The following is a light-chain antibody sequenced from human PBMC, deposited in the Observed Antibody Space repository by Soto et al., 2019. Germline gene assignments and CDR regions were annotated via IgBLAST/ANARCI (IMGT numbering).Light chain of an antibody. J-gene: IGLJ1*01. V-gene: IGLV1-47*02. CDR2: SDN. CDR3: STWDASLSGYV. Sequence: QSVVTQPPSASGTPGQKVTITCTGSSSNIGSNYVYWYQHLPGTAPKLLIFSDNERPSGVPERFSGSKSGTSASLAISGLRSEDEADYYWSTWDASLSGYVFGTGTKLTVL. CDR1: SSNIGSNY.